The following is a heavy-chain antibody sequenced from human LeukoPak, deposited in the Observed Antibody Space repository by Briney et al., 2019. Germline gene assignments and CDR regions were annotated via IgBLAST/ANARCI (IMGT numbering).Heavy chain of an antibody. J-gene: IGHJ4*02. CDR1: SGSISSYY. Sequence: SETLSLTCTVSSGSISSYYWSWIRQPAGKGLEWIGRIYTSGSTVYNPSLKSRVTMSVDTSKNQFSLKLSPVTAADTAVYYCASYSSSTWYGLDYWGQGTLVTVSS. CDR2: IYTSGST. D-gene: IGHD6-13*01. V-gene: IGHV4-4*07. CDR3: ASYSSSTWYGLDY.